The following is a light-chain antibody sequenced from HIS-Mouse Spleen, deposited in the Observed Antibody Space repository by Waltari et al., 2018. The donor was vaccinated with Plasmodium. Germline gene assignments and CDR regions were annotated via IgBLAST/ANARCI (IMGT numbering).Light chain of an antibody. V-gene: IGLV2-11*01. CDR2: DVS. CDR1: SSDVGGYNY. Sequence: QSALTQPRSVSGSPGQSVPISCTGPSSDVGGYNYVSWYQQPPGKAPKLMIYDVSKRPSGVPDRFSGSKSGNTASLTISGLQAEDEADYYCCSYAGSYTYVFGTGTKVTVL. CDR3: CSYAGSYTYV. J-gene: IGLJ1*01.